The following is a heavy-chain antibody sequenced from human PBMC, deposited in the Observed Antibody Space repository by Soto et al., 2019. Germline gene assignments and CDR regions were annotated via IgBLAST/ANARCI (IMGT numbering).Heavy chain of an antibody. D-gene: IGHD2-15*01. CDR1: GYTFTSYG. J-gene: IGHJ4*02. V-gene: IGHV1-18*01. Sequence: QVQLVQSGAEVKKPGASVKVSCKASGYTFTSYGISWVRQAPGQGLEWMGWISAYNGNTNYAQKLQGRVTMTTDTSTSTAYMELRSLSSDDTAVYYCARDPRGPSCRGGSCYVYYFDYWGQGTLATVSS. CDR2: ISAYNGNT. CDR3: ARDPRGPSCRGGSCYVYYFDY.